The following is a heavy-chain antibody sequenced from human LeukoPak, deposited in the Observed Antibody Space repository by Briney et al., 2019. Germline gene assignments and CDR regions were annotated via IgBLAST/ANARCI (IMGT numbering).Heavy chain of an antibody. CDR3: AKDYCRDGNCPFPFLDS. J-gene: IGHJ4*02. CDR1: GFTLTNHA. Sequence: PGGSLRLSCAVFGFTLTNHAVSWVRQAPGKGLEWVSLVTGTGDTYYADSVMGRFILSRDNSKNTVCLQMGSLRAEDTATYYCAKDYCRDGNCPFPFLDSWGQGILVTVSS. V-gene: IGHV3-23*01. CDR2: VTGTGDT. D-gene: IGHD2-15*01.